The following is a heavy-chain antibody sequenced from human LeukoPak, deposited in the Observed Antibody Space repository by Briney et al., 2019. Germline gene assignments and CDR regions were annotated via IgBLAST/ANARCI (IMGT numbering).Heavy chain of an antibody. V-gene: IGHV4-59*01. J-gene: IGHJ4*02. CDR2: IYYSGST. D-gene: IGHD1-26*01. CDR3: ARARSTVGATPPGY. CDR1: GGSISSYY. Sequence: SETLSLTCTVSGGSISSYYWSWIRQPPGKGLEWIGYIYYSGSTNYNPSLKSRVTISVDTSKNQFSLKLSSVTAADTAVYYCARARSTVGATPPGYWGQGTLVTVSS.